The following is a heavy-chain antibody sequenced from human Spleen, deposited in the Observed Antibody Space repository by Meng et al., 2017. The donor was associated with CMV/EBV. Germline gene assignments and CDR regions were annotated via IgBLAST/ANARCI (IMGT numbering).Heavy chain of an antibody. CDR2: ISYDGSNK. CDR1: GFTLNNYD. J-gene: IGHJ4*02. CDR3: ARDFYYDSSGDNY. D-gene: IGHD3-22*01. V-gene: IGHV3-30-3*01. Sequence: GGSLRLSCAACGFTLNNYDMQWVRQGTGEGLEWVAVISYDGSNKYYADSVKGRFTISRDNSKNTLYLQMNSLRAEDTAVYYCARDFYYDSSGDNYWGQGTLVTVSS.